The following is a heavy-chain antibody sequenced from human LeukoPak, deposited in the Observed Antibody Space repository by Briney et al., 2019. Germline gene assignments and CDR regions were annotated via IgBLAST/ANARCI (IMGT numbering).Heavy chain of an antibody. Sequence: ASVKVSCKASGYIFTDYYMHWVRQAPGQGLEWMGWINPNSGGTNCAQKFQGRVTMTRDTSISTAYMELTRLRSDDTAVYYCARGRGYDSSGYLDYWGQGTLVTVSS. V-gene: IGHV1-2*02. CDR1: GYIFTDYY. CDR3: ARGRGYDSSGYLDY. D-gene: IGHD3-22*01. CDR2: INPNSGGT. J-gene: IGHJ4*02.